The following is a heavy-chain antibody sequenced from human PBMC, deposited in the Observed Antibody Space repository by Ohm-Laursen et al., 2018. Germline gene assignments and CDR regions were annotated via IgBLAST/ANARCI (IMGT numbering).Heavy chain of an antibody. CDR2: IGRNTDYI. Sequence: SLRLSCAASGFTFSSYDMNWVRQAPGKGLEWVSSIGRNTDYIYHADSVKGRFTISRDNAKNSLYLQMKNLRAEDTAVYYCASSPRGSAFDYWGQGTLVTVSS. V-gene: IGHV3-21*01. CDR1: GFTFSSYD. J-gene: IGHJ4*02. D-gene: IGHD1-26*01. CDR3: ASSPRGSAFDY.